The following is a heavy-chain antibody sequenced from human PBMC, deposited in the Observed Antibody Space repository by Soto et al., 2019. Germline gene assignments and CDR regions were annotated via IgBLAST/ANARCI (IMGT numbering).Heavy chain of an antibody. CDR2: IKTKVESYAT. D-gene: IGHD2-15*01. Sequence: GGSLRLPFAPAGFTLSGFFIHSVRQASGEGLEWVGRIKTKVESYATELAASVKGRFTISRDDPKNTAYLEMNSLKTEDTAGFYCTRRYCSGGGCYSDFDYWGQGALVTVSS. V-gene: IGHV3-73*01. J-gene: IGHJ4*02. CDR3: TRRYCSGGGCYSDFDY. CDR1: GFTLSGFF.